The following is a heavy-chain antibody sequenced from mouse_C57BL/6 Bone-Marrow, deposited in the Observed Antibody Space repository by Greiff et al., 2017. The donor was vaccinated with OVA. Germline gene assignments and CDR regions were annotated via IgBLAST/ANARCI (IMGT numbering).Heavy chain of an antibody. CDR3: AALIATVGY. D-gene: IGHD1-1*01. CDR1: GFSLTSYG. Sequence: VNVVESGPGLVAPSQSLSITCTVSGFSLTSYGVSWVRQPPGQGLEWLGVIWGDGSTNYHSALISRLSISKDNSKSQVFVKLNSLQTDDTATYYCAALIATVGYWGQGTTLTVSS. CDR2: IWGDGST. J-gene: IGHJ2*01. V-gene: IGHV2-3*01.